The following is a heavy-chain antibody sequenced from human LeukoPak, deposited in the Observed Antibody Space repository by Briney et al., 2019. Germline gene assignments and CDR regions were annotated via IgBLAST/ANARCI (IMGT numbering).Heavy chain of an antibody. V-gene: IGHV3-7*01. J-gene: IGHJ4*02. CDR3: ARDRALLLWFGELPDY. D-gene: IGHD3-10*01. Sequence: GGSLRLSCAASGFTFSSYWMSWVRQAPGKGLEWVANIKQDGSEKYYVDSVKGRFTISRDNAKNSLYLQMNSLRAEDTAVYYCARDRALLLWFGELPDYWGQGTLVTVSS. CDR1: GFTFSSYW. CDR2: IKQDGSEK.